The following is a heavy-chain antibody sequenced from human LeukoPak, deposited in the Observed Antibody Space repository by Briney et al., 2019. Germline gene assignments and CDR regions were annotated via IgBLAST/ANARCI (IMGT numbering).Heavy chain of an antibody. D-gene: IGHD3-10*01. CDR3: ARGLLTPLWFGELFRCFFDY. CDR1: GFTFSSYE. Sequence: GGSLRLSYAASGFTFSSYEMNWVRQAPGKGLEWVSYISSSGSTIYYADSVKGRLTISRDNAKNSLYLQMNSLRAEDTAVYYCARGLLTPLWFGELFRCFFDYWGQGTLVTVSS. CDR2: ISSSGSTI. V-gene: IGHV3-48*03. J-gene: IGHJ4*02.